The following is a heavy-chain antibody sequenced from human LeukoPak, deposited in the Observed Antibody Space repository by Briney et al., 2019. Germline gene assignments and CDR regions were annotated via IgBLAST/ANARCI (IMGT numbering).Heavy chain of an antibody. V-gene: IGHV3-48*04. CDR2: ISSSGSTI. CDR3: ARDEGGYCSGGSCPGSGY. D-gene: IGHD2-15*01. Sequence: PGGSLRLSCAASGFTFSSYAMSWVRQAPGKGLEWVSYISSSGSTIYYADSVKGRFTISRDNAKNSLYLQMNSLRAEDTAVYYCARDEGGYCSGGSCPGSGYWSQGTLVTVSS. CDR1: GFTFSSYA. J-gene: IGHJ4*02.